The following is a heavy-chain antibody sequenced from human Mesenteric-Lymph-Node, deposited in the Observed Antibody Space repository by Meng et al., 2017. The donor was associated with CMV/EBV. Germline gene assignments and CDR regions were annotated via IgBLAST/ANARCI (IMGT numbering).Heavy chain of an antibody. CDR2: ISAFNGIP. J-gene: IGHJ4*02. Sequence: SVKVSCKASGYTFTKYAVSWVRLAPGQGLEWMGWISAFNGIPNYAPKFQGRVTMTADTSTSTAYMELRSLRSDDTAVYYCARVYCTTGRCYWTTANWGQGTLVIVSS. CDR3: ARVYCTTGRCYWTTAN. D-gene: IGHD2-8*01. CDR1: GYTFTKYA. V-gene: IGHV1-18*01.